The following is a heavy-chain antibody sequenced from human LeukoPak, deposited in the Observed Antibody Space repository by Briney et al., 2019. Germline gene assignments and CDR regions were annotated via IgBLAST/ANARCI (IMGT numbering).Heavy chain of an antibody. CDR1: GFTFSSYE. D-gene: IGHD1-14*01. J-gene: IGHJ4*02. V-gene: IGHV3-48*03. Sequence: GGSLRLSCVASGFTFSSYEMNWARQAPEKGLEWVSYISSSGSTTHYADSAKGRFTISRDNAKNSLYLQMNSLRGEDTAVYCCAAKEGTRSDFDYWGQGTLVTVAS. CDR2: ISSSGSTT. CDR3: AAKEGTRSDFDY.